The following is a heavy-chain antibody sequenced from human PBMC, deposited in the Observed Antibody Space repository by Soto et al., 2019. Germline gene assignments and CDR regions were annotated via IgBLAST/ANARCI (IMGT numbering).Heavy chain of an antibody. CDR1: GFTFSSYG. CDR2: IWYDGSNK. V-gene: IGHV3-33*01. CDR3: AIDYSSSWRNWCDP. J-gene: IGHJ5*02. Sequence: GGSLRLSCAASGFTFSSYGMHWVRQAPGKGLEWVAVIWYDGSNKYYADSVKGRFTISRDNSKNTLYLQMNSLRAEDTAVYYCAIDYSSSWRNWCDPWGRGTLVTVSS. D-gene: IGHD6-13*01.